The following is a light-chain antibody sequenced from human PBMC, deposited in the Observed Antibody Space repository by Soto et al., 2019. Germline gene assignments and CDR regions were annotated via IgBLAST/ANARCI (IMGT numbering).Light chain of an antibody. CDR3: QQYNNWPIT. CDR1: QSVGGN. CDR2: GAS. J-gene: IGKJ5*01. Sequence: EIVLTQSPATMSVSPGERATLSFSASQSVGGNLAWYQRKPGQAPRLLISGASTRATGVLPRFSGSGSGTGFTLTINSLQSEDFAIYYCQQYNNWPITFGQGTRLEIK. V-gene: IGKV3-15*01.